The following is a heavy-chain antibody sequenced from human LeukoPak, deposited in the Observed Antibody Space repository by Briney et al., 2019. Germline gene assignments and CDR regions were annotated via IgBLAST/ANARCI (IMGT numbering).Heavy chain of an antibody. V-gene: IGHV1-69*10. CDR2: FIPILGTA. CDR3: ARDRGGVTTVTTGSFNAFDI. D-gene: IGHD4-17*01. Sequence: ASVKVSCKASGGAFSDYALNWVRQAPGQGLVWMGVFIPILGTANCTQKFQGRVTMTRDMSTSTVYMELSSLRSEDTAVYYCARDRGGVTTVTTGSFNAFDIWGQGTMVTVSS. CDR1: GGAFSDYA. J-gene: IGHJ3*02.